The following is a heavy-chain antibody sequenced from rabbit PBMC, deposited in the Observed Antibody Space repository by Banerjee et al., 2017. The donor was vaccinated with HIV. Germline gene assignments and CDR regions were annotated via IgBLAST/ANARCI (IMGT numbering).Heavy chain of an antibody. CDR2: IYAGSSGMT. CDR1: RFSFSSSYY. Sequence: QEQLVESGGGLVQPEGSLTLTCTASRFSFSSSYYMCWVRQAPGKGLEWIACIYAGSSGMTYYANWAKGRFTISKTSSTTVTLQMTSLTAADTATYFCARDGGYADYGYTLNLWGPGTLVTVS. D-gene: IGHD6-1*01. V-gene: IGHV1S45*01. J-gene: IGHJ4*01. CDR3: ARDGGYADYGYTLNL.